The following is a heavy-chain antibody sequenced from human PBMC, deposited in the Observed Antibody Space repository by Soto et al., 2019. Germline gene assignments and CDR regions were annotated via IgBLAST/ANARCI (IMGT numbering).Heavy chain of an antibody. Sequence: QVQLVQSGAEVKKPGASVKVSCKASGYSFITYGISWVRQAPGQRLEWMGWISTYNGNTNYAQKLQGRITMTTDTSTTTGYMELRSLRSDDTAVYYCARDRPTSSIRARDYYYAMDVWGQGTTVTVSS. V-gene: IGHV1-18*01. J-gene: IGHJ6*02. CDR1: GYSFITYG. CDR3: ARDRPTSSIRARDYYYAMDV. CDR2: ISTYNGNT. D-gene: IGHD6-6*01.